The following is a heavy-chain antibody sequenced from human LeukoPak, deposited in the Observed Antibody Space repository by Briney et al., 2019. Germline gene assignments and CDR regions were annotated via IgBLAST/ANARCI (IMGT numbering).Heavy chain of an antibody. D-gene: IGHD4-17*01. CDR1: GFTFDDYA. Sequence: GRSLRLSCAASGFTFDDYAMHWVRQAPGKGLEWVSGISWNSGSIGYADSVKGRFTISRDNAKNSLYLQMNSLRAEDTALYYCAKDRTHYVFAFDIWGQGTMVTVSS. J-gene: IGHJ3*02. CDR3: AKDRTHYVFAFDI. CDR2: ISWNSGSI. V-gene: IGHV3-9*01.